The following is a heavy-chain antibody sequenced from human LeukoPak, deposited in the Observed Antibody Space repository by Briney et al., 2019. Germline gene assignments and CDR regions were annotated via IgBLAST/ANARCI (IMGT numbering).Heavy chain of an antibody. V-gene: IGHV1-8*01. CDR1: GYTFTIFD. CDR3: ARGLKRGYSYGFDY. D-gene: IGHD5-18*01. J-gene: IGHJ4*02. CDR2: MNPKTGGT. Sequence: ASVKVSCKTSGYTFTIFDINWVRQAPGQGLEFMGWMNPKTGGTVYAQKFQGRVTMTRDASIGTAYMELSRLRSDDTAVYYCARGLKRGYSYGFDYWGQGTLVTVSS.